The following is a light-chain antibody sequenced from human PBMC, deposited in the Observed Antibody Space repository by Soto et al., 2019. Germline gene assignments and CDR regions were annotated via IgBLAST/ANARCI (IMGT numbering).Light chain of an antibody. Sequence: EIVLTQSPGTLSLSPGERATLSCRASQSVSSSYLAWYQQKPGQAPRLLIYGASSRATGIPDRFSGSGSGTEFTLTISRVEPEDFAVYYCQQYGSSMYIFGPGTKLEIK. CDR3: QQYGSSMYI. J-gene: IGKJ2*01. CDR2: GAS. V-gene: IGKV3-20*01. CDR1: QSVSSSY.